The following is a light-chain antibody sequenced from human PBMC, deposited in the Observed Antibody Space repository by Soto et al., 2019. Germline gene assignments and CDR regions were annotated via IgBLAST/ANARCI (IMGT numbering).Light chain of an antibody. Sequence: QPVLTQSPSASASLGASVKLTCTLSSGHSSYAIAWHQQQPEKGPRYLMKLNSDGSHSKGDGIPDRFSGSSSGAERYLTISSLQSEDEADYYCQTWGTGIPVVFGGGTKFTVL. V-gene: IGLV4-69*01. J-gene: IGLJ2*01. CDR1: SGHSSYA. CDR3: QTWGTGIPVV. CDR2: LNSDGSH.